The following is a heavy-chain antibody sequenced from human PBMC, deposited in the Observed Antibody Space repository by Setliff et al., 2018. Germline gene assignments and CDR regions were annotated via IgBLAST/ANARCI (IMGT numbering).Heavy chain of an antibody. Sequence: ASVKVSCKASGGPFSSYGVSWVRQAPGQGLEWMGGTIPMFGSTNYAQKFQGRVTIMTDESTSTAYMEVSSLRYEDTAVYYCAREGVDTRSSTDYRYYMDVWGKGTTVTVSS. D-gene: IGHD2-15*01. CDR3: AREGVDTRSSTDYRYYMDV. CDR2: TIPMFGST. J-gene: IGHJ6*03. CDR1: GGPFSSYG. V-gene: IGHV1-69*05.